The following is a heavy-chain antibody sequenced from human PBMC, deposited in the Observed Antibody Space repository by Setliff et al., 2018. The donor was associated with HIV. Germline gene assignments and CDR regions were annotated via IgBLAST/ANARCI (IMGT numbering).Heavy chain of an antibody. Sequence: SETLSLTCTVSGFSISTGHYWGWVRQSPGKGLEWIGSVHHSGSTYYAASLKSRVTISVDTSKNQFSLKLTSVTAADTAVYYCARRPYYDFWSASGWFDPWGQGTLVTVSS. CDR2: VHHSGST. CDR1: GFSISTGHY. V-gene: IGHV4-38-2*02. J-gene: IGHJ5*02. D-gene: IGHD3-3*01. CDR3: ARRPYYDFWSASGWFDP.